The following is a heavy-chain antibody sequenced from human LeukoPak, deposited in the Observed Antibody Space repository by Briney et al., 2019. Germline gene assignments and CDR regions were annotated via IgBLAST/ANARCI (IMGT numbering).Heavy chain of an antibody. J-gene: IGHJ1*01. CDR2: MNPHSGET. CDR3: ARGMDAEAFQN. CDR1: GYRFTAYT. Sequence: ASVKVSCKTSGYRFTAYTLHWVRQAPGQGLEWLGWMNPHSGETNNAQKFQGRVTMTRDTSISVAYMQLSSLRSDDTAVYYCARGMDAEAFQNWGQGTLVTVSS. V-gene: IGHV1-2*02. D-gene: IGHD2-2*03.